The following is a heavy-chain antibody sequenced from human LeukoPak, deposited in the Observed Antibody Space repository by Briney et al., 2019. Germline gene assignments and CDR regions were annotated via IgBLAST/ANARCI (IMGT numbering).Heavy chain of an antibody. CDR1: GCTFTSYY. Sequence: ASVKVSCKASGCTFTSYYMHWVRQAPGQGLEWMGIINPSGGSTSYAQKFQGRVTMTRDTSTSTVYMELSSLRSEDTAVYYCAREDGCSSTSCYEAFDIWGQGTMVTVSS. CDR2: INPSGGST. J-gene: IGHJ3*02. CDR3: AREDGCSSTSCYEAFDI. V-gene: IGHV1-46*01. D-gene: IGHD2-2*01.